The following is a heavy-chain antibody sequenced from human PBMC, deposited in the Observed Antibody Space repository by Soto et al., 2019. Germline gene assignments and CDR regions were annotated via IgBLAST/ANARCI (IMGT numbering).Heavy chain of an antibody. V-gene: IGHV1-46*01. CDR3: ARDISPAGEGPSYYYFDY. CDR1: GYTFTSYY. D-gene: IGHD7-27*01. Sequence: ASVKVSCKASGYTFTSYYMHWVRQAPGQGLEWMGIINPSGGSTSYAQKFQGRVTMTRDTSTSTVYMELSSLRSEDTAVYYFARDISPAGEGPSYYYFDYWGQGTLVTVSS. CDR2: INPSGGST. J-gene: IGHJ4*02.